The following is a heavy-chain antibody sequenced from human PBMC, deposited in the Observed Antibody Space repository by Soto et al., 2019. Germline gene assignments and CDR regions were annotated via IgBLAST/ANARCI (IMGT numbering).Heavy chain of an antibody. J-gene: IGHJ4*02. CDR1: GGSISSSYY. V-gene: IGHV4-39*01. Sequence: QLQLQESGPGLVKPSETLSLTCTVSGGSISSSYYWGWIRQPPGKGLEWIGIFYYSGSSYYNPSLKSRVTISVDTSKNQFALKLSSVTDADTAVYYCARQGITVTTPYFYWGQGTLVIVSS. D-gene: IGHD4-17*01. CDR3: ARQGITVTTPYFY. CDR2: FYYSGSS.